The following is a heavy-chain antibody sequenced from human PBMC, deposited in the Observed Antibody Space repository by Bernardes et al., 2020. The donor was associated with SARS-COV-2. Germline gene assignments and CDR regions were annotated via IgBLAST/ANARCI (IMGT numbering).Heavy chain of an antibody. J-gene: IGHJ4*02. D-gene: IGHD6-19*01. CDR1: GFTFSSYS. CDR2: ISSSSSTI. Sequence: GSLRLSCAASGFTFSSYSMNWVRQAPGKGLEWVSYISSSSSTIYYADSVKGRFTISRDNAKNSLYLQMNSLRAEDTAVYYCARVAVAGCYWGQGTLVTVSS. V-gene: IGHV3-48*01. CDR3: ARVAVAGCY.